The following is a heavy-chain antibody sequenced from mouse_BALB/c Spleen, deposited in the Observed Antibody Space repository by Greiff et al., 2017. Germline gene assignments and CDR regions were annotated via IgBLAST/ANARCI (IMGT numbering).Heavy chain of an antibody. J-gene: IGHJ4*01. D-gene: IGHD2-1*01. V-gene: IGHV3-8*02. Sequence: EVQLVESGPSLVKPSQTLSLTCSVTGDSITSGYWNWIRKFPGNKLEYMGYISYSGSTYYNPSLKSRISITRDTSKNQYYLQLNSVTTEDTATYYCARSPYGNYYAMDYWGQGTSVTVSS. CDR3: ARSPYGNYYAMDY. CDR2: ISYSGST. CDR1: GDSITSGY.